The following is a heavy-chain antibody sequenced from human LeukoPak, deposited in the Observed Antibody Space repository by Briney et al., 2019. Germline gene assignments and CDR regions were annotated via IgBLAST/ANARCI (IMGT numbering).Heavy chain of an antibody. CDR2: INPNSGGT. J-gene: IGHJ5*02. CDR3: ARSSSWYGGFDR. CDR1: GYTFTGYY. Sequence: ASVKVSCKASGYTFTGYYMHWVRQAPGQGLEWMGWINPNSGGTNYAQKFQGRVTRTRDTSISTAYMELSRPRSDDTAVYYCARSSSWYGGFDRWGQGTLVTVSS. V-gene: IGHV1-2*02. D-gene: IGHD6-13*01.